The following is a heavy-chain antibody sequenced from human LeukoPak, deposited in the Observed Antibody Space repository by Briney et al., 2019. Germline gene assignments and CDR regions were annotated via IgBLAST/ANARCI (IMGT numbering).Heavy chain of an antibody. Sequence: RRSLRLSCAASGFTFSSYVMHWVRQAPGKVLEWVAVISYDGSNKYYADSVNHRFTISRDNSKNRLYLQMNSLRAEDTGVYYCVKDNCSGGSCYFACWSEASLVTVSS. CDR3: VKDNCSGGSCYFAC. CDR2: ISYDGSNK. V-gene: IGHV3-30*18. D-gene: IGHD2-15*01. CDR1: GFTFSSYV. J-gene: IGHJ4*02.